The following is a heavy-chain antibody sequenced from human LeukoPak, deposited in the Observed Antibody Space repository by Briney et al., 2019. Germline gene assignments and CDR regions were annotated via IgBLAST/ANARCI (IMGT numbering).Heavy chain of an antibody. CDR3: ARRRYYDYTGFFDY. Sequence: SQTLSLTCAISGDSVPSNSASWNWFRQSPSRGLEWLGRTFYTSKWNNDYVVSVKSRITINPDTSKNHFSLQLNSVTPDDAAVYYCARRRYYDYTGFFDYWGQGTLVTVSS. J-gene: IGHJ4*02. CDR2: TFYTSKWNN. V-gene: IGHV6-1*01. CDR1: GDSVPSNSAS. D-gene: IGHD3-22*01.